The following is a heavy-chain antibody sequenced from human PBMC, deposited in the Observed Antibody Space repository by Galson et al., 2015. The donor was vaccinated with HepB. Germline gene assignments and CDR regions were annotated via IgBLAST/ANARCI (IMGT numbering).Heavy chain of an antibody. J-gene: IGHJ4*02. CDR3: AKDHDIGIQLWLRAGFDY. V-gene: IGHV3-23*01. CDR2: ISGSGGST. D-gene: IGHD5-18*01. Sequence: SLRLSCAASGFTFSSYAMSWVRQAPGKGLEWVPAISGSGGSTYYADSVKGRFTISRDNSKNTLYLQMNSLRAEDTAVYYCAKDHDIGIQLWLRAGFDYWGQGTLVTVSS. CDR1: GFTFSSYA.